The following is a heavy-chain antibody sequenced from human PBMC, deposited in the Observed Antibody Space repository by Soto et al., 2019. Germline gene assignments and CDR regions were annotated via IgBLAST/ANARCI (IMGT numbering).Heavy chain of an antibody. CDR2: IWYDGSNK. V-gene: IGHV3-33*01. CDR3: ARDFSYYGSGSYYKRFFPGVY. Sequence: GGSLRLSCAASGFTFSSYGMHWVRQAPGKGLEWVAVIWYDGSNKYYADSVKGRFTISRDNSKNTLYLQMNSLRAEDTAVYYCARDFSYYGSGSYYKRFFPGVYWGQGTLVTVSS. D-gene: IGHD3-10*01. CDR1: GFTFSSYG. J-gene: IGHJ4*02.